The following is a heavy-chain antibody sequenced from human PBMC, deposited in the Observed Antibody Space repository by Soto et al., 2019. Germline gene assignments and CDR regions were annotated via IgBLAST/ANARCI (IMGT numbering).Heavy chain of an antibody. V-gene: IGHV3-23*01. CDR3: AKLSGYDYYYYIDV. CDR1: GFTFSSYT. Sequence: GGSLRLSCAASGFTFSSYTMNWVRQAPGKGLEWVSAITGSGGSTYYVDSVKGRFTISRDNSKNTLHLQMNSLRAEDSAVYYCAKLSGYDYYYYIDVWGKGTTVTVSS. J-gene: IGHJ6*03. D-gene: IGHD1-26*01. CDR2: ITGSGGST.